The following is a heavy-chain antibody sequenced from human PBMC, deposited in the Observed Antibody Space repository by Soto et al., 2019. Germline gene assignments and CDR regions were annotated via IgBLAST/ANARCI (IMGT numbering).Heavy chain of an antibody. CDR3: AREGNHGRNWFDP. CDR2: IYYSGST. CDR1: GGSISSGDYY. D-gene: IGHD4-4*01. V-gene: IGHV4-30-4*01. J-gene: IGHJ5*02. Sequence: KTSETLSLTCTVSGGSISSGDYYWSWIRQPPGKGLEWIGYIYYSGSTYYNPSLKSRVTISVDTSKNQFSLKLSSVTAADTAVYYCAREGNHGRNWFDPWGQGTLVTVSS.